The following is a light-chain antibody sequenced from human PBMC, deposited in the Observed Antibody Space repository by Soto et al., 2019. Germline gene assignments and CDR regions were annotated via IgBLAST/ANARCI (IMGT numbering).Light chain of an antibody. J-gene: IGLJ1*01. Sequence: QSVLTQPPSASGSPGQSVTISCAGTSSDVGAYNYVSWYQQHPGKAPKLIISEVNKRPSGVPDRFSGSKSGNTASLTVSGLQPEDEADYYCSSYGGPNNSNYVFGTGTKVIVL. CDR1: SSDVGAYNY. V-gene: IGLV2-8*01. CDR3: SSYGGPNNSNYV. CDR2: EVN.